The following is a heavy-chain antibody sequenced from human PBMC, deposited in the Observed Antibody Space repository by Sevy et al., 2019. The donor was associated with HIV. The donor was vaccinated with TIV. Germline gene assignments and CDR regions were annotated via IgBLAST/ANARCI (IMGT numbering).Heavy chain of an antibody. V-gene: IGHV3-21*01. Sequence: GGSLRLSCAASGFTFSPYSMNWVRQAPGKGLEWVSSISSSSSYIYYADSVKGRFIISRDNAKNSLYLQMNSLRAEDTAVYYCAREGVDVNIFGVVPRDAMDVWGQGTTVTVSS. J-gene: IGHJ6*02. CDR1: GFTFSPYS. CDR2: ISSSSSYI. CDR3: AREGVDVNIFGVVPRDAMDV. D-gene: IGHD3-3*02.